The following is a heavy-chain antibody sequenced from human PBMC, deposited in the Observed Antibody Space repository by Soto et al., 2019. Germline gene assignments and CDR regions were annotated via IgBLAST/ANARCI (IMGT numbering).Heavy chain of an antibody. CDR1: GYTFTSYG. J-gene: IGHJ3*02. CDR2: ISAYNGNT. V-gene: IGHV1-18*01. D-gene: IGHD2-2*01. Sequence: ASVKVSCKASGYTFTSYGSSWVRQAPGQGLEWMGWISAYNGNTNYAQKLQGRVTMTTDTSTSTAYMELRSLRSDDTAVYYCARDTGHIVVVPAAMSDAFDIWGQGTMVTVSS. CDR3: ARDTGHIVVVPAAMSDAFDI.